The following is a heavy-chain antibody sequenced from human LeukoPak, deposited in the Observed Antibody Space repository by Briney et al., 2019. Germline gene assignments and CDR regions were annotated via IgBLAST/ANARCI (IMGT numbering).Heavy chain of an antibody. Sequence: PSETLSLTCAVYGGSFSGYYWSWIRQPAGKGLEWIGRIYTSGSTNYNPSLKSRVTMSVDTSKNQFSLKLSSVTAADTAVYYCARVYYDFWSGYYGEKNWFDPWGQGTLVTVSS. J-gene: IGHJ5*02. CDR2: IYTSGST. V-gene: IGHV4-59*10. CDR3: ARVYYDFWSGYYGEKNWFDP. D-gene: IGHD3-3*01. CDR1: GGSFSGYY.